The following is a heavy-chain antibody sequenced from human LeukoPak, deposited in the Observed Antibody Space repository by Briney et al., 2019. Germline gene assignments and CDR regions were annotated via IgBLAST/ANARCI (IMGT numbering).Heavy chain of an antibody. D-gene: IGHD4-17*01. Sequence: GASVKVSCKASGYTFTSYAMHWVRQAPGQRLEWMGWINAGNGNTKYSQKFQGRVTITRDTSASTAYMELSRLRSDDTAVYYCAREPDYVSSLDPWGQGTLVTVSS. CDR3: AREPDYVSSLDP. V-gene: IGHV1-3*01. J-gene: IGHJ5*02. CDR2: INAGNGNT. CDR1: GYTFTSYA.